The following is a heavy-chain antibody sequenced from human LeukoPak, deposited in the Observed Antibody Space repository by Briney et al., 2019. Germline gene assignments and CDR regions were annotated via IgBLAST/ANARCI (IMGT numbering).Heavy chain of an antibody. Sequence: SLXXTVSGGSISSXSYXXGWXRXXXXXXLEWIGRIYTSGSTNYNPSLKSRVTMSVDTSKNQFSLKLSSVTAADTAVYYCARGGYSSLWGQGTLVTVSS. CDR1: GGSISSXSYX. CDR2: IYTSGST. CDR3: ARGGYSSL. D-gene: IGHD6-19*01. J-gene: IGHJ4*02. V-gene: IGHV4-61*02.